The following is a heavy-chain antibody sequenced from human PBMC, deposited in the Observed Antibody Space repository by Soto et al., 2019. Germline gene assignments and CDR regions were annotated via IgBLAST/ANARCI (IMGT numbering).Heavy chain of an antibody. CDR1: GFTFTSSA. Sequence: ASVKVSCKASGFTFTSSAFQWVRQARGQCLEWIGWIAVGSGYTNYAQRFQDRVTLTRDMSTATTYMELSRLTSEDTAIYYCAADATAWQQMVPSDYWGQGTLVTVSS. D-gene: IGHD2-8*01. J-gene: IGHJ4*02. V-gene: IGHV1-58*01. CDR2: IAVGSGYT. CDR3: AADATAWQQMVPSDY.